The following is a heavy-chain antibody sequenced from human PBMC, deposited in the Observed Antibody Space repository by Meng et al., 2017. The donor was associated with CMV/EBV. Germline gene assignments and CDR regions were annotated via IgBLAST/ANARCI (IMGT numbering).Heavy chain of an antibody. Sequence: VHRQHPGPGLVRPSQNLSLSCTASGASIRSWDYYCCWIRQPPGKGLEWIGYIYYSGSIYYNPSLKSRVTISVDTSKNQFSLKLSSVTAADTAVYYCATLGILLWFGFDPWGQGTLVTVSS. D-gene: IGHD3-10*01. CDR1: GASIRSWDYY. J-gene: IGHJ5*02. CDR2: IYYSGSI. CDR3: ATLGILLWFGFDP. V-gene: IGHV4-30-4*08.